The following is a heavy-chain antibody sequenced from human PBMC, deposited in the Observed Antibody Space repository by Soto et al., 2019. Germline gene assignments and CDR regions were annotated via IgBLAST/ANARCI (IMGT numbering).Heavy chain of an antibody. J-gene: IGHJ4*02. Sequence: QVQLVQSGAEVKKPGSSVKVSCKASGGTFSSYTISWVRQAPGQGLEWMGRIIPILGIANYAQKFQGRVTITAVKSTSTAYMELSSLRSEDTAVYYCARVGDDYGDYGSLRYWGQGPLVTVSS. D-gene: IGHD4-17*01. CDR1: GGTFSSYT. CDR3: ARVGDDYGDYGSLRY. CDR2: IIPILGIA. V-gene: IGHV1-69*02.